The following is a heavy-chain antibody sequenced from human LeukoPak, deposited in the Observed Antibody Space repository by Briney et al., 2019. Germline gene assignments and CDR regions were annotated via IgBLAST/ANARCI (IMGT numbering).Heavy chain of an antibody. V-gene: IGHV3-7*03. D-gene: IGHD6-13*01. CDR2: IKEDGSGQ. CDR3: AKIRGSSWYGTS. Sequence: GGSLRLSCVASGFSFSRYWMSWVRQAPGKGLEWVANIKEDGSGQYYADSLKGRFTISRDNSKNTLYLQMNSLRAEDTAVYYCAKIRGSSWYGTSWGQGTLVTVSS. CDR1: GFSFSRYW. J-gene: IGHJ5*02.